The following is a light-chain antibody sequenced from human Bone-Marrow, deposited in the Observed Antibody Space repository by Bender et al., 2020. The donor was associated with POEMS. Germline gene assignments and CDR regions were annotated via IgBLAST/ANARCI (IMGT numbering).Light chain of an antibody. J-gene: IGLJ2*01. CDR2: EVS. CDR3: CSYSSGGGI. Sequence: QSALTQPASVSGSPGQSITISCTGTSSDIGFYNLVSWYQQHPGNVPKLIIYEVSKRPSGVSNRFSGSKSGNTASLTIPGLQAEDEADYYCCSYSSGGGIFGGGTKATVL. V-gene: IGLV2-23*02. CDR1: SSDIGFYNL.